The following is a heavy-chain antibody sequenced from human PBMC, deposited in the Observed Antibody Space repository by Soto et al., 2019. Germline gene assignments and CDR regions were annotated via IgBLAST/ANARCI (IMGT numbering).Heavy chain of an antibody. Sequence: QVQLVQSGAEVKKPGSSVTVSCKASGGPFSSSTISWVRQAPGQGLEWLGGIIPIFGTANYAQKFQGRVTITADESTRTAYMELSSLRSADTAVYYCARGNLRWLQFWYFDHWGRGTLVTVSS. D-gene: IGHD5-12*01. CDR3: ARGNLRWLQFWYFDH. V-gene: IGHV1-69*12. J-gene: IGHJ2*01. CDR2: IIPIFGTA. CDR1: GGPFSSST.